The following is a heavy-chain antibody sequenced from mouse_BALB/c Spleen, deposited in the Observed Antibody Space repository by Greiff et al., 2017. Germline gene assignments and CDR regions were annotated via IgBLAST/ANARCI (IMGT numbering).Heavy chain of an antibody. D-gene: IGHD1-1*01. CDR3: AREGYYYYGSSY. CDR2: ISSGSSTI. V-gene: IGHV5-17*02. Sequence: EVQLVESGGGLVQPGGSRKLSCAASGFTFSSFGMHWVRQAPEKGLEWVAYISSGSSTIYYADTVKGRFTISRDNPKNTLFLQMTSLRSEDTAMYYCAREGYYYYGSSYWGQGTTLTVSS. CDR1: GFTFSSFG. J-gene: IGHJ2*01.